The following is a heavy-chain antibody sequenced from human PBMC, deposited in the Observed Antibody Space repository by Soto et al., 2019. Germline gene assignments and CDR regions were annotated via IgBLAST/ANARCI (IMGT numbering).Heavy chain of an antibody. CDR1: GFAFSNFG. D-gene: IGHD2-2*01. J-gene: IGHJ5*02. CDR3: GKDPRGPES. V-gene: IGHV3-23*01. CDR2: ISSSGGDT. Sequence: EVQLLESGGGLVQPGGSLRISCAASGFAFSNFGMGWVRQAPGKGLEWVSGISSSGGDTFYADSVRGRFTISRDNFKNTLYLQMNSVIAEDTAVYYCGKDPRGPESWGQGTLVTVSS.